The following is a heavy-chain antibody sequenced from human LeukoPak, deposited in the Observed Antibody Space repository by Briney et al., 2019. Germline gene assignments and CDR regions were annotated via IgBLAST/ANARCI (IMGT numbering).Heavy chain of an antibody. CDR3: VRSLDY. CDR2: ITGSGGFT. CDR1: GFPFSTYA. V-gene: IGHV3-23*01. J-gene: IGHJ4*02. Sequence: GGSLRLSCAASGFPFSTYAMNWVRQAPGKGLEWVSVITGSGGFTQYADSVKGRFTISRGNSKNTVYPQMNSLRVEDTALYYCVRSLDYWGQGTLVTVSS.